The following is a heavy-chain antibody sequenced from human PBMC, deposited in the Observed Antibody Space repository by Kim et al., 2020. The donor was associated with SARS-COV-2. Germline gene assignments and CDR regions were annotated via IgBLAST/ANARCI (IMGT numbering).Heavy chain of an antibody. Sequence: TNYTPSLKSRVPMSVETSKNQFSLRQNSVPAADTAVYYCASLAAGYGMDVWGQGTTVTVSS. V-gene: IGHV4-4*07. CDR2: T. CDR3: ASLAAGYGMDV. J-gene: IGHJ6*02. D-gene: IGHD6-13*01.